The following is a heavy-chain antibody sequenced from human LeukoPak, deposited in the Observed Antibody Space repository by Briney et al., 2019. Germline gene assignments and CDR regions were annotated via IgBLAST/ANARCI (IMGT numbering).Heavy chain of an antibody. J-gene: IGHJ4*02. D-gene: IGHD3-22*01. V-gene: IGHV3-20*04. Sequence: GGSLRLSCAASGFTFDDYGMTWVRQAPGKGLEWVSGINWNDGSTGYADSVKGRFTISRDNAKNSLYLQMNSLRAEDTALYYCARLLSGYYYDYWGQGTLVTVSS. CDR2: INWNDGST. CDR1: GFTFDDYG. CDR3: ARLLSGYYYDY.